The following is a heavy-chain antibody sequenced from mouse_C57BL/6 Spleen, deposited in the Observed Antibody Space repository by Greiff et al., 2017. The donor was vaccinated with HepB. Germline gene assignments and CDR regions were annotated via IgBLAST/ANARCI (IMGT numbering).Heavy chain of an antibody. CDR3: TTNGDGWYFDY. V-gene: IGHV14-4*01. D-gene: IGHD2-13*01. CDR2: IDPKNGDT. CDR1: GFNINDDY. J-gene: IGHJ1*03. Sequence: EVQLQESGAELVRPGASVKLSCTASGFNINDDYMHWVKQRPEQSLEWIGWIDPKNGDTEYASKFQGKSTITAATSSHTAYLQLSSLTSENTADYYATTNGDGWYFDYWGKGTTVTVSS.